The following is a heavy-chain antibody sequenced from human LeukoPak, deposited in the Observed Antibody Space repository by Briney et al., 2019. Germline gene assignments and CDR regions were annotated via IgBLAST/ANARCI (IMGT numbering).Heavy chain of an antibody. CDR1: GGSFSGYY. V-gene: IGHV4-34*01. D-gene: IGHD3-10*01. Sequence: SETLSLTCAVYGGSFSGYYWSWIRQPPGKGLEWIGEINHSGSTSYNPSLKSRVTISVDTSKNQFSLKLSSVTAADTAVYYCARVRYGFGRYYYYYYGMDVWGQGTTVTVSS. CDR2: INHSGST. J-gene: IGHJ6*02. CDR3: ARVRYGFGRYYYYYYGMDV.